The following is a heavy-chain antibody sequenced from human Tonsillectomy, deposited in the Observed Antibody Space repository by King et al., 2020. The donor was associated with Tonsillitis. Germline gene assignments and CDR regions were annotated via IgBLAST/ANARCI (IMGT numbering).Heavy chain of an antibody. CDR3: AKGAPGIAVAGSGAFGY. J-gene: IGHJ4*02. CDR1: GFTFSSYA. D-gene: IGHD6-19*01. V-gene: IGHV3-23*04. Sequence: VQLVESGGDLVQPGGSLRLSCAASGFTFSSYAMSWVRQAPGKGLEWVSTISGSGSGTYYADSVKGRFTISRDNFKNTLYLQMNSLRAEDTAVYYCAKGAPGIAVAGSGAFGYWGQGTLVTVSS. CDR2: ISGSGSGT.